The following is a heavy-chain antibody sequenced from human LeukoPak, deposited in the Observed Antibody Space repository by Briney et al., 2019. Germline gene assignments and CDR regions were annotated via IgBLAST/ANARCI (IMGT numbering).Heavy chain of an antibody. CDR2: ISWNSGSI. J-gene: IGHJ4*02. CDR3: AKDDGWELLRGYFDY. Sequence: GGSLRLSCAASGFTFDDYAMHWVRQAPGKGLEWVSGISWNSGSIVYADSVKGRFTISRDNAKNSLYLQMNSLRAEDTALYYCAKDDGWELLRGYFDYWGQGTLVTVSS. D-gene: IGHD1-26*01. V-gene: IGHV3-9*01. CDR1: GFTFDDYA.